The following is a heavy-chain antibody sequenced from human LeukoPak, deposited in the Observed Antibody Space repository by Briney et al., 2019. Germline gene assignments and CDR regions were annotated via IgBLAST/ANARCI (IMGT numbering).Heavy chain of an antibody. CDR2: IYTSGST. CDR1: GGSISSYY. Sequence: SETLSLTCTVSGGSISSYYWSWIRQPAGKGLEWIGRIYTSGSTNYNPSLKSRVTMSVDTSKNQFSLKLSSVTAADTAVYYCARDYDFWSGYYKAYYYYMDVWGKGTTVTVS. D-gene: IGHD3-3*01. CDR3: ARDYDFWSGYYKAYYYYMDV. J-gene: IGHJ6*03. V-gene: IGHV4-4*07.